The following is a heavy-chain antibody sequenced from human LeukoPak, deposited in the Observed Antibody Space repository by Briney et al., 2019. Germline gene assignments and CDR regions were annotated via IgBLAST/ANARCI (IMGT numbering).Heavy chain of an antibody. D-gene: IGHD3-10*01. V-gene: IGHV3-7*05. CDR1: GFTFSSYW. J-gene: IGHJ4*02. Sequence: GGSLRLSCAASGFTFSSYWMSWVRQAPGKGLEWVANIKQDGSEKYYVDSVKDRFTISRDNAENSLYLQMNSLRAEDTAVYYCARSGGITMVRGAPYYFGYWGQGTLVTVSS. CDR2: IKQDGSEK. CDR3: ARSGGITMVRGAPYYFGY.